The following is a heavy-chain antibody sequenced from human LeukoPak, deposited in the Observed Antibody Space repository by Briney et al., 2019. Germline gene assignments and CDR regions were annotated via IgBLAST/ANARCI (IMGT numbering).Heavy chain of an antibody. Sequence: GGSLRLSCEASEFTFSSYWMSWVRQAPGKGLEWVANIKQDGTDKYYVDSVKGRFTIARDNAKNSLHLQMNSLSAEDTAFYYCVREKRSGTTWNFYYYMDVWGKGTTVTVS. CDR2: IKQDGTDK. CDR1: EFTFSSYW. CDR3: VREKRSGTTWNFYYYMDV. J-gene: IGHJ6*03. V-gene: IGHV3-7*03. D-gene: IGHD1-1*01.